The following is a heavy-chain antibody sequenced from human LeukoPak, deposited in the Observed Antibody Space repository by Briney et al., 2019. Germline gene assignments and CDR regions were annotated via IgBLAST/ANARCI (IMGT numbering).Heavy chain of an antibody. D-gene: IGHD6-13*01. V-gene: IGHV3-21*01. Sequence: PGGSLRLSCAASGFTFSSYSMNWVRQAPGKGLEWVSSISSSSSYIYYADSVKGRFTISRDNAKNSLYLQMNSLRAEDTAVYYCATPSYSSSWGTIDVWGQGTMVTVSS. J-gene: IGHJ3*01. CDR3: ATPSYSSSWGTIDV. CDR2: ISSSSSYI. CDR1: GFTFSSYS.